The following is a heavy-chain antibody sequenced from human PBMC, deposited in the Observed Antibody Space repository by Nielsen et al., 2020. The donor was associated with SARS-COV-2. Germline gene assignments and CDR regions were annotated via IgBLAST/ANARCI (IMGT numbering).Heavy chain of an antibody. V-gene: IGHV1-69*04. J-gene: IGHJ4*02. Sequence: SVKVSCKVSGGNFKSFAISWVRQAPGQGLDWMGRIIPVLEIANYAQNFQGRVRIIADKTTSTAYMELSSLTSEDTAVYYCARATVNTGYEIIDFWGQGTLVTVSS. D-gene: IGHD5-12*01. CDR2: IIPVLEIA. CDR3: ARATVNTGYEIIDF. CDR1: GGNFKSFA.